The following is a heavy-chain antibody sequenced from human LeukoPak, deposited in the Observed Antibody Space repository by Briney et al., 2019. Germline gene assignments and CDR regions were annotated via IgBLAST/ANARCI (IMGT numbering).Heavy chain of an antibody. V-gene: IGHV1-69*04. D-gene: IGHD2-15*01. Sequence: EASVKVSCKASGGTFSSYAISWVRQAPGQGLEWMGRIIPILGIANYAQKFQGRVTITADKSTSTAYMELSSLRSEDTAVYYCARSSYCSGGSCYYYYGMDVWGQGTTVTVSS. CDR2: IIPILGIA. CDR1: GGTFSSYA. CDR3: ARSSYCSGGSCYYYYGMDV. J-gene: IGHJ6*02.